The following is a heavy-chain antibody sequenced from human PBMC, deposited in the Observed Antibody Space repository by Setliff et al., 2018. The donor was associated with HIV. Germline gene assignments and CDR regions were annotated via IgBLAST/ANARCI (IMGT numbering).Heavy chain of an antibody. D-gene: IGHD3-22*01. J-gene: IGHJ4*02. CDR3: AVTTTIIVIQY. CDR2: INSDGSST. CDR1: GFTFSSYW. V-gene: IGHV3-74*01. Sequence: GESLKISCAASGFTFSSYWMHWVRQAPGKGLVWVSRINSDGSSTSYADSVKGRFTISRDNAKNTLYLQMNSLRAEDTAVYYCAVTTTIIVIQYWGQGTRVTVSS.